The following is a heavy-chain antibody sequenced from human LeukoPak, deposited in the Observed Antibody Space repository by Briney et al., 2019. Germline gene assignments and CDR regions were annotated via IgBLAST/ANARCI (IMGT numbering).Heavy chain of an antibody. J-gene: IGHJ1*01. CDR1: GGSFSGYY. CDR3: AASTGYYHEPKYFQH. V-gene: IGHV4-34*01. CDR2: INYSEST. Sequence: ASETLSLTCAVYGGSFSGYYWSWIRQPPGKGLEWIGEINYSESTNYNPSLKSRVTISVDTSKNQFSLKLSSVTAADTAVYYCAASTGYYHEPKYFQHWGQGALVTVSS. D-gene: IGHD3-22*01.